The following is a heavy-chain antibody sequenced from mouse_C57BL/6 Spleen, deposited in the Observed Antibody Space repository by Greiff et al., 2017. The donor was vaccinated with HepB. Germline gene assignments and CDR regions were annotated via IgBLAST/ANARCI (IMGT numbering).Heavy chain of an antibody. V-gene: IGHV1-26*01. D-gene: IGHD1-1*02. CDR3: ARFVNGPFDY. Sequence: VHVKQSGPELVKPGASVKISCKASGYTFTDYYMNWVKQSHGKSLEWIGDINPNNGGTSYNQKFKGKATLTVDKSSSTAYMELRSLTSEDSAVYYCARFVNGPFDYWGQGTTLTVSS. CDR2: INPNNGGT. J-gene: IGHJ2*01. CDR1: GYTFTDYY.